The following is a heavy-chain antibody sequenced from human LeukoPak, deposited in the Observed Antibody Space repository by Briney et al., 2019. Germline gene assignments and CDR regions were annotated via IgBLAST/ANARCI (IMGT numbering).Heavy chain of an antibody. J-gene: IGHJ2*01. V-gene: IGHV1-18*01. D-gene: IGHD5-18*01. Sequence: GASVKVSCKASGYTFTSYGISWVRQAPGQGLEWMGWISAYNGNTKYAQKVQGRVTMTTDTSTSTAYMELSSLRSEDTAVYYCARGFANVDTWGDWYFDLWGRGTLVTVSS. CDR1: GYTFTSYG. CDR2: ISAYNGNT. CDR3: ARGFANVDTWGDWYFDL.